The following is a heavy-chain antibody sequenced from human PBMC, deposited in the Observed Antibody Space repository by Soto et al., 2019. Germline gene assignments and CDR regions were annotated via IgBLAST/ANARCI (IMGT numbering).Heavy chain of an antibody. CDR2: ITGSSSAI. CDR3: ARGYCNGGSCYPGIY. D-gene: IGHD2-15*01. CDR1: GFTFNSYS. Sequence: EVHLVESGGGSVQPGGSLRLSCAASGFTFNSYSRHWVRQAPGKGLEWVSYITGSSSAIYYADSVKGRFTISRDNAKNSLSLQMNSLRDEDTAVYYCARGYCNGGSCYPGIYWGQGTLVSVSS. V-gene: IGHV3-48*02. J-gene: IGHJ4*02.